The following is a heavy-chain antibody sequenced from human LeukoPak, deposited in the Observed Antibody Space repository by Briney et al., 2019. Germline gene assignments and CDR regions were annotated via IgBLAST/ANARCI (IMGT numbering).Heavy chain of an antibody. J-gene: IGHJ4*02. Sequence: GRSLRLSCTASGFTFGDYAMSWVRQAPGKGLEWVGFIRSKAYGGTTEYAASVKGRFTISRDDSKSIAYLQMNSLKTEDTAVYYCTRDGYSSGWYYFDYWGQGTLVTVSS. CDR3: TRDGYSSGWYYFDY. V-gene: IGHV3-49*04. D-gene: IGHD6-19*01. CDR1: GFTFGDYA. CDR2: IRSKAYGGTT.